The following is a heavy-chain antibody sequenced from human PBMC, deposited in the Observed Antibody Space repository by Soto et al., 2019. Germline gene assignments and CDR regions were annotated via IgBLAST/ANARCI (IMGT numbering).Heavy chain of an antibody. CDR2: ISYDGSNN. D-gene: IGHD2-15*01. V-gene: IGHV3-30*18. Sequence: GGSLRLSCAASGFTFSSYGMHWVRQAPGKGLDWVAFISYDGSNNYYANSLKGRFTLSRDNSKQTLYLQMKRLGDEDTDVYYSAKDASWVVALSYYYYGMDVWGPGTTVTISS. CDR1: GFTFSSYG. CDR3: AKDASWVVALSYYYYGMDV. J-gene: IGHJ6*02.